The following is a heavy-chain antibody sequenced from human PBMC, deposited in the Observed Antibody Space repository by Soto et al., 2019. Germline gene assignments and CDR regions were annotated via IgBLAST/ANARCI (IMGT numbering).Heavy chain of an antibody. D-gene: IGHD6-19*01. V-gene: IGHV1-3*01. Sequence: QVRLVQSGAEVKKPGASVKVSCKASGYTFTSYAMHWVRQAPGQRLEWMGWINAGNGNTKYSQKFQGRVTITRDTAASTAYMELSSLRSEDTAVYYCARDSSGWSRTFDYWGQGTLVTVSS. CDR2: INAGNGNT. J-gene: IGHJ4*02. CDR1: GYTFTSYA. CDR3: ARDSSGWSRTFDY.